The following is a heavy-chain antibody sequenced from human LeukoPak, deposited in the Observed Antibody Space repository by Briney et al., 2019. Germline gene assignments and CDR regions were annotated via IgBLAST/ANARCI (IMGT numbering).Heavy chain of an antibody. J-gene: IGHJ4*02. CDR2: IYYSGST. CDR1: GGSISSSSYY. D-gene: IGHD1-14*01. Sequence: SETLSLTCTVSGGSISSSSYYWGWIRQPPGKGLEWIGSIYYSGSTYYKPSHKSRVTISVDTSKNQFSLKVSSVTAADTAVYYCASHQTTQSGFLYYFDYWGQGTLVTVSS. CDR3: ASHQTTQSGFLYYFDY. V-gene: IGHV4-39*01.